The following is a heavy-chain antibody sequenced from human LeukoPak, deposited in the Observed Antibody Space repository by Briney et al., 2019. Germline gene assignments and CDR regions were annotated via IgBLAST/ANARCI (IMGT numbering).Heavy chain of an antibody. CDR2: IYTSGST. J-gene: IGHJ4*02. V-gene: IGHV4-61*02. D-gene: IGHD3-16*01. CDR3: ASDSPLGHYFDY. CDR1: GGSISSGSYY. Sequence: SQTLSLTCTVSGGSISSGSYYWSWIRQPAGKGLEWIGRIYTSGSTNYNPSLKSRVTISVDTSKNQFSLKLSSVTAADTAVYYCASDSPLGHYFDYWGQGTLVTVSS.